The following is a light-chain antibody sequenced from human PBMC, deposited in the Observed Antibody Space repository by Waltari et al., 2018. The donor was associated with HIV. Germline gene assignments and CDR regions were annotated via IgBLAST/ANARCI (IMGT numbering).Light chain of an antibody. CDR1: QDISTS. V-gene: IGKV1-33*01. CDR3: QPSDNLPYT. Sequence: DIQMTHPPSSLSASVGDRVTITCRANQDISTSLNWYQQKPGKAPKVLIYDLSNLKTGVPSRFSGSGSGTDFTVTINSLQPEDIATYDCQPSDNLPYTFGQGTKLEIK. J-gene: IGKJ2*01. CDR2: DLS.